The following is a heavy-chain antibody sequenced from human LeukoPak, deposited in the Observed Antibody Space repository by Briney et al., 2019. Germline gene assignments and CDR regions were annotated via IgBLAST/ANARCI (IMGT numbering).Heavy chain of an antibody. J-gene: IGHJ4*02. CDR1: GFTFSNYW. CDR3: TRLTHSSGSDY. V-gene: IGHV3-73*01. CDR2: IRSKANSYAT. Sequence: PGGSLRLSCAASGFTFSNYWMIWVRQASGKGLEWVGRIRSKANSYATAYAASVKGRFTISRDDSKNTAYLQMNSLKTEDTAVYYCTRLTHSSGSDYWGQGTLVTVSS. D-gene: IGHD6-19*01.